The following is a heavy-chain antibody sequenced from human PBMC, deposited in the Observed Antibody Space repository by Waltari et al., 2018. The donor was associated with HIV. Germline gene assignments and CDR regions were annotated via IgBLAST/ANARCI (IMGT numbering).Heavy chain of an antibody. D-gene: IGHD5-18*01. Sequence: EVQLVESGGGLVKPGGSLRLSCAASGFTFSNAWMSWVRQAPGKGLEWVGRIKSKTDGGTTDYAAPVKGRFTISRDDSKNTLYLQMNSLKTEDTAVYYCTTVGRVDTAMPRVPDYYGMDVWGQGTTVTVSS. J-gene: IGHJ6*02. CDR1: GFTFSNAW. V-gene: IGHV3-15*01. CDR3: TTVGRVDTAMPRVPDYYGMDV. CDR2: IKSKTDGGTT.